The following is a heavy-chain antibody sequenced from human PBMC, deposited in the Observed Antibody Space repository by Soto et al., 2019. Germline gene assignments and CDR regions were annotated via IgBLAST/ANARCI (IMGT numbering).Heavy chain of an antibody. J-gene: IGHJ5*02. D-gene: IGHD2-15*01. CDR1: GGSINTGGYY. CDR3: ARRLDDTPETFFKWFDP. Sequence: QVQLQESGPGLVKPSQTLSLTCTVSGGSINTGGYYWGWIRHLPGEGLEWIGHIFYTGTAYYNPSLRSRVTVSIATSANQFSLHMYSVTAADTAMYYCARRLDDTPETFFKWFDPRGQGILVTVSS. V-gene: IGHV4-31*03. CDR2: IFYTGTA.